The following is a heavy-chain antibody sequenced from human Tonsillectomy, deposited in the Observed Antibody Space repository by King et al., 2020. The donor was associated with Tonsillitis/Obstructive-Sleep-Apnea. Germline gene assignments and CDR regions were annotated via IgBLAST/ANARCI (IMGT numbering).Heavy chain of an antibody. CDR1: GFTFSNAW. CDR3: TTASDYGPFSFDY. J-gene: IGHJ4*02. V-gene: IGHV3-15*07. D-gene: IGHD4/OR15-4a*01. Sequence: VQLVESGGGLVKPGGSLRLSCAASGFTFSNAWMNWVRQAPGKGLEWVGRIKSKTDGGTTDYAAPVKGRFTISRDDSKNTLYLQMTRLKTEDTAVYYCTTASDYGPFSFDYWGQGTLVTVSS. CDR2: IKSKTDGGTT.